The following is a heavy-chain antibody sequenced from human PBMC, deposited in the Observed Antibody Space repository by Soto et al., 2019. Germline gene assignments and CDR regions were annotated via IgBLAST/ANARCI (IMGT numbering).Heavy chain of an antibody. CDR2: ISGPGGNT. CDR3: TKGIPTSF. CDR1: GFTFSNYG. J-gene: IGHJ4*02. Sequence: EVQVLESGGGFVQPGGSLRLSCAASGFTFSNYGMSWVRQAPGKGLEWVSSISGPGGNTYYADSVKCRFTIFRDKSKNTLYLQMNSLRVEDTAVYYCTKGIPTSFWGEGTLVTVSS. D-gene: IGHD3-16*02. V-gene: IGHV3-23*01.